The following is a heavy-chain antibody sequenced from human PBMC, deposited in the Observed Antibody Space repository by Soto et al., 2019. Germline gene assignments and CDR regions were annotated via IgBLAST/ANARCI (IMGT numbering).Heavy chain of an antibody. CDR1: GYTFTSYD. Sequence: ASVKVSCKASGYTFTSYDINWVRQATGQGLEWMGWMNPNSGNTGYAQKFQGRVTMTRNTSISTAYMELSSLRSEDTAVYYCATTARVAVVDAFDIWGQVTMVTVSS. V-gene: IGHV1-8*01. D-gene: IGHD2-15*01. J-gene: IGHJ3*02. CDR2: MNPNSGNT. CDR3: ATTARVAVVDAFDI.